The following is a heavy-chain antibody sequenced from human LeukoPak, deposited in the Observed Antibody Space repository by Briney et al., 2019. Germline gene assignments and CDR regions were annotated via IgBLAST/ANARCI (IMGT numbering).Heavy chain of an antibody. J-gene: IGHJ4*02. CDR2: IRSTPYGGTT. Sequence: GGSLRLSCTTSGFTFGDYAMTWVRQAPGKGLEWVGFIRSTPYGGTTEYAASVKGRFTISRDDSKSIAYLQMNSLKIEDTAVYYCTRDRRTYIWGSFAYWGQGTLVTVSS. CDR3: TRDRRTYIWGSFAY. CDR1: GFTFGDYA. V-gene: IGHV3-49*04. D-gene: IGHD3-16*01.